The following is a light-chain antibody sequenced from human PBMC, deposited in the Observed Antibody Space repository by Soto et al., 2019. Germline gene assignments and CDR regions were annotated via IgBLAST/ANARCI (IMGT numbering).Light chain of an antibody. Sequence: EIVLTQPLATLSVSPGERATLSCLASQSVSSKLAWFQQKPGQAPSLLIYYVSTRATGVPVRFSGSGSGTEFTLTINSLQSEDFAVYYCQQYNNWPHTFGQGTKVDIK. CDR2: YVS. CDR3: QQYNNWPHT. CDR1: QSVSSK. J-gene: IGKJ2*01. V-gene: IGKV3-15*01.